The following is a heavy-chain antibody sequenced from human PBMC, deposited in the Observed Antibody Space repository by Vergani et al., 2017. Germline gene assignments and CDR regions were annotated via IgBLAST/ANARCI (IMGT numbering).Heavy chain of an antibody. V-gene: IGHV4-4*07. J-gene: IGHJ4*02. Sequence: QVQLQESGPGLVKPSETLSLTCTVSGGSISSYYWSWIRQPAGKGLEWIGRIYTSGSTNYNPSLKSRVTMSVDTSKNQFSLKLSSVTAADTAVYYCARGVEYYDYVWGSYPTLYYFDYGGQGTLVTVSS. CDR1: GGSISSYY. D-gene: IGHD3-16*01. CDR3: ARGVEYYDYVWGSYPTLYYFDY. CDR2: IYTSGST.